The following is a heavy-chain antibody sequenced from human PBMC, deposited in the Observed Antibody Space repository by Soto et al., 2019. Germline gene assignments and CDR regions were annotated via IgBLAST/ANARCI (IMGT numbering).Heavy chain of an antibody. Sequence: EVQLLESGGGLVQPGGSLRLSCAASGFIFRSYGMSWVRQALGKGLEWVSAISGSGDSPYYADSVKGRFTVSRDNSKNTLYLQMTSLRAEDTAVYYCAKATWGYWYFDLWGRGTLVTVSS. CDR2: ISGSGDSP. CDR3: AKATWGYWYFDL. V-gene: IGHV3-23*01. CDR1: GFIFRSYG. J-gene: IGHJ2*01. D-gene: IGHD7-27*01.